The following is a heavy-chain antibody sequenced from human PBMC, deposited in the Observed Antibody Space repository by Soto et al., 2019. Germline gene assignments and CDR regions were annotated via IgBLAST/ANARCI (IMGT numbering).Heavy chain of an antibody. D-gene: IGHD2-15*01. J-gene: IGHJ1*01. CDR3: ARLDGARGCSGGSCYASYSQH. Sequence: SETLSLTCTVCGGSISIYYWGWIRQPPGKGLEWIGYIYYSGSTNYNPSLKSRVTISVDTSKNQFSLKLSSVTAADTAVYYCARLDGARGCSGGSCYASYSQHWGQGTLVPVSS. CDR2: IYYSGST. CDR1: GGSISIYY. V-gene: IGHV4-59*08.